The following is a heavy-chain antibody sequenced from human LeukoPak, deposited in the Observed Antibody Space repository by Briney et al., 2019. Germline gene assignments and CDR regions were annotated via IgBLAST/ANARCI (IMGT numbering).Heavy chain of an antibody. Sequence: GGSLRLSCGASGLTFSTAWMSWVRQAPGKGLEWVARIKSKNDGGTASCAAPVEGRFTISRDDSKNTVYLQMNNLKTEDTAEYYCTTERVYDDSERTDYWGRGTLVTVSS. V-gene: IGHV3-15*01. CDR1: GLTFSTAW. CDR3: TTERVYDDSERTDY. J-gene: IGHJ4*02. D-gene: IGHD3-22*01. CDR2: IKSKNDGGTA.